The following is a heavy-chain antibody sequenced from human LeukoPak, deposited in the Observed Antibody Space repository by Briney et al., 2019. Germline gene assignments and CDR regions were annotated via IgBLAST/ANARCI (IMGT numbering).Heavy chain of an antibody. CDR3: ARGGITMVRGVYGMDV. D-gene: IGHD3-10*01. V-gene: IGHV4-39*07. CDR1: GGSISSSSYY. CDR2: IYYSGST. Sequence: SETLSLTCTVSGGSISSSSYYWGWIRQPPGKGLEWIGSIYYSGSTYYNPSLKSRVTISVDTSKNQFSLKLSSVTAADTAVYYCARGGITMVRGVYGMDVWGQGTTVTVSS. J-gene: IGHJ6*02.